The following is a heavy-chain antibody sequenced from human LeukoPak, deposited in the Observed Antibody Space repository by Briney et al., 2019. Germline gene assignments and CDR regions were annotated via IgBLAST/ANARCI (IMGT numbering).Heavy chain of an antibody. CDR1: GFTFDDYG. V-gene: IGHV3-20*04. CDR3: ARGRRNRGGSGSYYNKADY. Sequence: GRSLRLSCAASGFTFDDYGMSWVRQAPGKGLEWVSGINWNGGSTGYADSVKGRFTISRDNAKNSLYLQMNSLRAEDTALYYCARGRRNRGGSGSYYNKADYWGQGTLVTVSS. J-gene: IGHJ4*02. CDR2: INWNGGST. D-gene: IGHD3-10*01.